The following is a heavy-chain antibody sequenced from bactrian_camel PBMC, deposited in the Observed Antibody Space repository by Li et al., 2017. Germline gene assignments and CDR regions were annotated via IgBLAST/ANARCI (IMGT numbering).Heavy chain of an antibody. V-gene: IGHV3S53*01. CDR2: LDSDGIA. CDR1: PYMMTTYC. J-gene: IGHJ4*01. D-gene: IGHD3*01. Sequence: HVQLVESGGGSVQSGGSLMLSCSATPYMMTTYCMGWFRQAPGKEREGVAGLDSDGIASYADSVKGRFTIAQDNAKKIVSLQMNSLRPEDTAMYYCAAAPCPTNYCSRDYCFSQSAVGYNYWGQGTQVTVS. CDR3: AAAPCPTNYCSRDYCFSQSAVGYNY.